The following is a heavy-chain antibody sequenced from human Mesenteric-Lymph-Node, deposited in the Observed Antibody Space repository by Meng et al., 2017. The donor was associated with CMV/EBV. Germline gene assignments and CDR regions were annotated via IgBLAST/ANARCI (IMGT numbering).Heavy chain of an antibody. V-gene: IGHV1-69*10. Sequence: SVKVSCKASGGTFSSYAISWVRQAPGQGLEWMGGIIPILGIANYAQKFQGRVTITADRSISTAFMELSSLRSDDTAVYFCARDLHSWGQGTLVTVSS. CDR3: ARDLHS. J-gene: IGHJ4*02. CDR1: GGTFSSYA. CDR2: IIPILGIA.